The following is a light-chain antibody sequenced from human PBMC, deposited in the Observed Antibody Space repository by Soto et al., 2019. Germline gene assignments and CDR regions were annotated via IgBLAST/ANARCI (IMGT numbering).Light chain of an antibody. CDR1: QNVSTW. CDR3: QHYYAFSPWT. J-gene: IGKJ1*01. Sequence: DIQMTPSPSALSASIGDRVTITCRASQNVSTWLAWYQQKPGKAPRSLIFDASKLESGVSSRLSGTGSGTEFTLTISNLQADDSGTYFCQHYYAFSPWTFGLGTKVQIK. CDR2: DAS. V-gene: IGKV1-5*01.